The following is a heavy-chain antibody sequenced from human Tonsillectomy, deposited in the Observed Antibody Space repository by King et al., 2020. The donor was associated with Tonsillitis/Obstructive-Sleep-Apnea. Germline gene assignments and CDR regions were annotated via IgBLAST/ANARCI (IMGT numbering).Heavy chain of an antibody. CDR3: ARDLRRSSTSCYPY. V-gene: IGHV1-2*02. J-gene: IGHJ4*02. CDR2: INPNRGCT. CDR1: GYTFTGYY. Sequence: VQLVQSGAEVKKPGASVKVSCKASGYTFTGYYMHWVRQAPGQGLEWMGWINPNRGCTNYAQKFQGRVTMTRDTSISTAYMELSRLRSDDTAVYYCARDLRRSSTSCYPYWGQGTLVTVSS. D-gene: IGHD2-2*01.